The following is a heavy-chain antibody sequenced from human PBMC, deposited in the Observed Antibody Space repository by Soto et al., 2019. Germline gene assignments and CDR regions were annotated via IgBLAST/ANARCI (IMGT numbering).Heavy chain of an antibody. CDR3: ARVPLGYYDSSGYSFDP. V-gene: IGHV4-30-4*01. D-gene: IGHD3-22*01. CDR1: GGSISSGDYY. Sequence: SETLSLTCTVSGGSISSGDYYWSWIRQPPGKGLEWIGYIYYSGSTYYIPSLKSRVTISVDTSKNQFSLKLSSVTAADTAVYYCARVPLGYYDSSGYSFDPWGQGTLVTVSS. J-gene: IGHJ5*02. CDR2: IYYSGST.